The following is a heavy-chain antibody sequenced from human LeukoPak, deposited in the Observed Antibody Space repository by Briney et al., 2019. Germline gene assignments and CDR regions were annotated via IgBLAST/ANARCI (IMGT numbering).Heavy chain of an antibody. CDR2: IRYDGSNK. J-gene: IGHJ6*03. D-gene: IGHD6-13*01. CDR3: AKDAGYYYYMDV. CDR1: GFTFSSYG. V-gene: IGHV3-30*02. Sequence: GGSLRLSCAASGFTFSSYGMHWVRQAPGKGLEWVAFIRYDGSNKYYADSVKGRFTISRDNSKNTLYLQMNSLRVEDTAVYHCAKDAGYYYYMDVWGKGTTVTVSS.